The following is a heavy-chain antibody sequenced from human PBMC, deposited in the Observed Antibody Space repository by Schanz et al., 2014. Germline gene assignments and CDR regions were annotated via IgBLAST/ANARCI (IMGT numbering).Heavy chain of an antibody. CDR1: GASISSGGYY. D-gene: IGHD3-16*01. J-gene: IGHJ6*02. Sequence: QVQLQESGPGQVRPSETLSLTCTVSGASISSGGYYWDWIRLLPGKGLEWIGYISYSGSTSFNPSLKSRLTMSVDTSKNQFSLRLSSVTAADTAVYYWARHGGIPYYPMDVWGQGTTVTVSS. CDR2: ISYSGST. CDR3: ARHGGIPYYPMDV. V-gene: IGHV4-31*03.